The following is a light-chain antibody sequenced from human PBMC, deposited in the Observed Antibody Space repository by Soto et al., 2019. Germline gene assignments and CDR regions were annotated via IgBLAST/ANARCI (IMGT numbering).Light chain of an antibody. CDR1: SSNIGAGYD. CDR2: GNT. CDR3: LSYDKSLSGYV. V-gene: IGLV1-40*01. Sequence: QSVLTQPPSVPGAPGQRLTLSCTGSSSNIGAGYDVHWYQQLPGAAPKVVIYGNTNRPSGVPDRFSGSKSGPSASLVITGLQAEDEADYYCLSYDKSLSGYVFGAGTKVTVL. J-gene: IGLJ1*01.